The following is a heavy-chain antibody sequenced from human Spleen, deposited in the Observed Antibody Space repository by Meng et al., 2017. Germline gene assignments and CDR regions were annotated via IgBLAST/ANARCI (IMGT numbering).Heavy chain of an antibody. J-gene: IGHJ4*02. CDR3: VRDENISLGKLFGDY. CDR2: INPNSGDT. V-gene: IGHV1-2*06. D-gene: IGHD2-21*01. CDR1: GYSFTAYY. Sequence: ASVKVSCKPSGYSFTAYYIHWLRQAPGQGLEWLGHINPNSGDTLYAQKFQGRVSMTGDTSISTAYVELSSLRSDDTAVYYCVRDENISLGKLFGDYWGQGTMVTVSS.